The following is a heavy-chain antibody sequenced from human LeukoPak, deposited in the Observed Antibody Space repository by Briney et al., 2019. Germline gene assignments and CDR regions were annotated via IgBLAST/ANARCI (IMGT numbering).Heavy chain of an antibody. J-gene: IGHJ4*02. CDR2: ISADNNYI. CDR1: GYTFTSYG. D-gene: IGHD3-16*01. Sequence: ASVKVSCKASGYTFTSYGISWVRQAPGQGLEWMGWISADNNYINYAQKFQGRVTMTTDTSTSTAYMELRSLRSDDTAIYYCARASGRITFYLGWGQGTLVTVSS. CDR3: ARASGRITFYLG. V-gene: IGHV1-18*01.